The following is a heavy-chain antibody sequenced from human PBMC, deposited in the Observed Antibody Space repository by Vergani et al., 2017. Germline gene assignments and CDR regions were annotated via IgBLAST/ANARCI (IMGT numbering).Heavy chain of an antibody. V-gene: IGHV3-30*18. Sequence: QVQLVESGGGVVQPGRSLRLSCAASGFTFSSYGMHWVRQAPGKGLEWVAVISYDGSNKYYADSVKGRFTISRDNSKNTLYLQMNSLRAEDTAVYYCAKDGGGSSFDSWGQGTLVTVSS. J-gene: IGHJ4*02. CDR2: ISYDGSNK. CDR1: GFTFSSYG. CDR3: AKDGGGSSFDS. D-gene: IGHD1-26*01.